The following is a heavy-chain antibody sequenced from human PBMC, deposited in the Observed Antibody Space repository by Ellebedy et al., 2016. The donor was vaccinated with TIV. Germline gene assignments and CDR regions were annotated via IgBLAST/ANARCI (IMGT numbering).Heavy chain of an antibody. CDR1: GFTFSSYA. CDR2: ISYDGSNK. CDR3: ARDLIDYGGNPLDY. D-gene: IGHD4-23*01. V-gene: IGHV3-30-3*01. Sequence: PGGSLRLSCAASGFTFSSYAMHWVRQAPGKGLEWVAVISYDGSNKYYADSVKGRFTISRDNSKNTLYLQMNSLRAEDTAVYYCARDLIDYGGNPLDYWGQGTLVTVSS. J-gene: IGHJ4*02.